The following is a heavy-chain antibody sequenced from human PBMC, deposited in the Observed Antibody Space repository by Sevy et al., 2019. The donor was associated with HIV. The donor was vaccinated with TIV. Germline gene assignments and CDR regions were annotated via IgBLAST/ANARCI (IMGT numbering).Heavy chain of an antibody. CDR3: ARVEWELLQGSAFDI. J-gene: IGHJ3*02. V-gene: IGHV3-21*01. CDR1: GFTFSSYS. D-gene: IGHD1-26*01. Sequence: GGSLRLSCAASGFTFSSYSMNWVRQAPGKGLEWVSSISSSSSYIYYADSVKGRFTISRDNAKNSLYLRMNSLRAEDTAVYYCARVEWELLQGSAFDIWGQGTMVTVSS. CDR2: ISSSSSYI.